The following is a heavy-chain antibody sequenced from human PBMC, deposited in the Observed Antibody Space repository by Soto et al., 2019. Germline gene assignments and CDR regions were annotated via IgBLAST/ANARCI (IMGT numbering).Heavy chain of an antibody. D-gene: IGHD6-25*01. CDR1: GFTFSSYA. CDR2: ISYDGSNK. J-gene: IGHJ4*02. Sequence: QVQLVESGGGVVQPGRSLRLSCAASGFTFSSYAMHWVRQAPGKGLEWVAVISYDGSNKYYADSVKGRFTISTDNSKNTLYLQMTSLIAEVTAVYYCARRRPPPRPIDYWGQGTLVTVSS. CDR3: ARRRPPPRPIDY. V-gene: IGHV3-30-3*01.